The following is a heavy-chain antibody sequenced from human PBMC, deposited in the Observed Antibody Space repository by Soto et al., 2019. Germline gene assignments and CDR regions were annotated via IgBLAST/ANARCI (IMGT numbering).Heavy chain of an antibody. V-gene: IGHV1-2*04. CDR1: GYTFTGYY. Sequence: QVQLVQSGAEVKKPGASVKVSCKASGYTFTGYYMHWVRQAPGQGLEWMGWINPNSGGTNYAQKFQRWVTMTRDTSISTAYMELRRLRSDDTAVYYCARAHCGGDCYSGVDYWGQGTLVTVSS. J-gene: IGHJ4*02. D-gene: IGHD2-21*02. CDR2: INPNSGGT. CDR3: ARAHCGGDCYSGVDY.